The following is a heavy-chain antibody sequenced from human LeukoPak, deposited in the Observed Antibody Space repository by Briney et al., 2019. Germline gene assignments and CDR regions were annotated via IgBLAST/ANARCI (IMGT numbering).Heavy chain of an antibody. J-gene: IGHJ4*02. CDR1: GYTFSSYG. V-gene: IGHV1-18*01. CDR3: ARDCSGGSCPRTNDY. Sequence: GASVKVSCTTSGYTFSSYGISWVRQAPGQGLEWMGWSAADNGNTKYAQKVQGRVTMTTDTSTSTVYMELRSLRSDDTAVYYCARDCSGGSCPRTNDYWGQGTLVTVSS. D-gene: IGHD2-15*01. CDR2: SAADNGNT.